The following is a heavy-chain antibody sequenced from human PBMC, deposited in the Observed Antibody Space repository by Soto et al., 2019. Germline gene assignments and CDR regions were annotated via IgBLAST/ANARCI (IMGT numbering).Heavy chain of an antibody. CDR1: GGSIRSSSYY. Sequence: QLQLQESGPGLVKPSETLSLTCTVSGGSIRSSSYYWVWIRQPPGKGLEWIGDVYYSGTTHYNPSLKSRVTISVDTSKIQFSLRLSSVTAADTAVYYCARLRPPGNWFDPWGQGTLVTVSS. J-gene: IGHJ5*02. CDR2: VYYSGTT. CDR3: ARLRPPGNWFDP. V-gene: IGHV4-39*01.